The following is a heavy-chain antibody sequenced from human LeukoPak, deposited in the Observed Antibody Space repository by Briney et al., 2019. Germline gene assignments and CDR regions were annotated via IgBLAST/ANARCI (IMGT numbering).Heavy chain of an antibody. D-gene: IGHD6-6*01. CDR2: IYYSGST. CDR3: ASSENSSSNYYYYYGMDV. CDR1: GGSISSYY. Sequence: SETLSLTCTVSGGSISSYYWSWIRQPPGKGLEWIGYIYYSGSTNYNPSLKSRVTISVDTSKNQFSLKLSSVTAADTAVYYCASSENSSSNYYYYYGMDVWGQGTTVTVSS. V-gene: IGHV4-59*08. J-gene: IGHJ6*02.